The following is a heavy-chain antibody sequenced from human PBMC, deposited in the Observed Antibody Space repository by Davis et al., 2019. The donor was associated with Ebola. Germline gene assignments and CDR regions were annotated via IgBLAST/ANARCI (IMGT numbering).Heavy chain of an antibody. CDR2: IYYSGST. CDR3: ARGTDGMDV. V-gene: IGHV4-59*12. CDR1: GGSISSYY. J-gene: IGHJ6*04. Sequence: MPSETLSLTCTVSGGSISSYYWSWIRQPPGKGLEWIGYIYYSGSTNYNPSLKSRVTLSVDTSMNQFSLELTSVTAADTAVYYCARGTDGMDVWGKGTTVTVST.